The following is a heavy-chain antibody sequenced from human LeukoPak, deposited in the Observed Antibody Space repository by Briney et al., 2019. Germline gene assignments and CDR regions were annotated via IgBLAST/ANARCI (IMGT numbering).Heavy chain of an antibody. Sequence: SETLSLTCTVSGGSISSYYWSWIRQPPGKGLEWIGYIYYSGSTNYNPSLKSRVTISVDTSKNQFSLKLSSVTAADTAVYYCARQGSYSSSSRYYYYYYGMGVWGQGTTVTVSS. CDR3: ARQGSYSSSSRYYYYYYGMGV. D-gene: IGHD6-6*01. V-gene: IGHV4-59*01. J-gene: IGHJ6*02. CDR1: GGSISSYY. CDR2: IYYSGST.